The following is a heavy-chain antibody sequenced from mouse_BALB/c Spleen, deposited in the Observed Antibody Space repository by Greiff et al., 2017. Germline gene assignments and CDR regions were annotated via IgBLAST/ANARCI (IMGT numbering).Heavy chain of an antibody. Sequence: EVKLVESGGGLVQPGGSLRLSCATSGFTFTDYYMSWVRQPPGKALEWLGFIRNKANGYTTEYSASVKGRFTISRDNSQSILYLQMNTLRAEDSATYYCARDIYYDYEWVWDYWGQGTLVTVSA. D-gene: IGHD2-4*01. CDR2: IRNKANGYTT. J-gene: IGHJ3*01. CDR3: ARDIYYDYEWVWDY. CDR1: GFTFTDYY. V-gene: IGHV7-3*02.